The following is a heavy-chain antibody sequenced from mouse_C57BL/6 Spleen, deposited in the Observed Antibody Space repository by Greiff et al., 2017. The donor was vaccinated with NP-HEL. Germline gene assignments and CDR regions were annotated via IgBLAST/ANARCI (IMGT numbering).Heavy chain of an antibody. CDR3: ARGDDGYAMDY. Sequence: EVQLVESGPGMVKPSQSLSLTCTVTGYSITSGYDWHWIRHFPGNKLEWMGYISYSGSTNYNPSLKSRISITHDTSKNHFFLKLNSVTTEDTATYYCARGDDGYAMDYWGQGTSVTVSS. CDR1: GYSITSGYD. D-gene: IGHD2-12*01. V-gene: IGHV3-1*01. CDR2: ISYSGST. J-gene: IGHJ4*01.